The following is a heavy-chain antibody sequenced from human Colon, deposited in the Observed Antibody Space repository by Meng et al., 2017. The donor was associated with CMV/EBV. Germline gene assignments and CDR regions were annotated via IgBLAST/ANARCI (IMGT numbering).Heavy chain of an antibody. J-gene: IGHJ6*02. CDR1: GFPFGNFA. CDR3: ARGGVGSYIRKFAGYYGMDL. V-gene: IGHV3-30-3*01. D-gene: IGHD3-3*02. CDR2: ISKDGDIK. Sequence: GGSLRLSCEASGFPFGNFAMHWVRQVPGKGLDWVALISKDGDIKYYADSVRGRFSISRDNSKNTMYLEMNSLRPDDTAVFSCARGGVGSYIRKFAGYYGMDLWGQGTTVTVSS.